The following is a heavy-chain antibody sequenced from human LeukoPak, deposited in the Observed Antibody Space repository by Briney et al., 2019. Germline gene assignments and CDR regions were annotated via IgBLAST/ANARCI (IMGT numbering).Heavy chain of an antibody. J-gene: IGHJ5*02. Sequence: ASVKVSCKASGYTLTDHYMHWLRWAPGQGLEWMGWINPQNGATVYAKKFQGRVTMTRDTPVSTLYMELRNLRSDDTGVYYCAKEAYSNGPDPWGQGSLVTVSS. CDR1: GYTLTDHY. CDR3: AKEAYSNGPDP. V-gene: IGHV1-2*02. CDR2: INPQNGAT. D-gene: IGHD4-11*01.